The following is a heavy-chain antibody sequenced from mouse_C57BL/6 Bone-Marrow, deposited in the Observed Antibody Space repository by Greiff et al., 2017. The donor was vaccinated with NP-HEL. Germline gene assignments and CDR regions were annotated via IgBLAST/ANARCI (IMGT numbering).Heavy chain of an antibody. CDR3: ARHLRLRGEADAIDY. D-gene: IGHD1-1*01. J-gene: IGHJ4*01. Sequence: EVQLVQSGGDLVKPGASLKLSCAASGFTFTSYGMSWVRQTPDKRLEWVATISSGGSYTYYPDSVKGRFTISRDNAKNTQYLQMSSLKSEDTAMYYCARHLRLRGEADAIDYWGQGTSVTVSS. V-gene: IGHV5-6*01. CDR1: GFTFTSYG. CDR2: ISSGGSYT.